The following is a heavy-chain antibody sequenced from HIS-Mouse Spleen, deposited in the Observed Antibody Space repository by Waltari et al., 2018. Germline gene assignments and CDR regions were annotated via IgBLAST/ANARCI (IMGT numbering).Heavy chain of an antibody. CDR2: IYSGGST. D-gene: IGHD3-10*01. V-gene: IGHV3-53*02. CDR1: GFTGRSND. Sequence: EVQLVETGGGLLQPGGSLRLSCGAYGFTGRSNDMRWVRQAPGKGVEWVSVIYSGGSTYYADSVKGRFTISRDNSKNTLYLQMNSLRAEDTAVYYCARHYYYGSGSYYFDYWGQGTLVTVSS. J-gene: IGHJ4*02. CDR3: ARHYYYGSGSYYFDY.